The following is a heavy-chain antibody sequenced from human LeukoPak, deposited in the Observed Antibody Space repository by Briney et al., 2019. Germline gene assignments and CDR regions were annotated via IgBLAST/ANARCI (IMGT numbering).Heavy chain of an antibody. CDR1: GVSISSSNSY. Sequence: PSETLSLTCTVSGVSISSSNSYWGWIRQPPGKGLEWIGGLSQSGSTYYNPSLKSRVTISVDTSKHEFSLRLSSVTATDTAIYYCARGIGIAALHFWGQGALVTVSS. V-gene: IGHV4-39*07. CDR3: ARGIGIAALHF. J-gene: IGHJ4*02. D-gene: IGHD6-13*01. CDR2: LSQSGST.